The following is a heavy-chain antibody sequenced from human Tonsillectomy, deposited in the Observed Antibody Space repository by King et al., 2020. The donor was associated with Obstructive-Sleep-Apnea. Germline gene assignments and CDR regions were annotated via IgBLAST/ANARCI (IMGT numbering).Heavy chain of an antibody. CDR3: VLGWGYWGGDWAKVPAFDL. D-gene: IGHD2-21*02. V-gene: IGHV1-46*01. J-gene: IGHJ3*01. CDR2: INPRDGDT. Sequence: VQLVQSGAEVRKPGASVTVSCKPSVYTFTSFYIHWVRQAPGQGLEWMGIINPRDGDTAYAQRLQDRVTMTRDSSTNTVYMDLARLSSDDTALYYCVLGWGYWGGDWAKVPAFDLWGQGKMVPVP. CDR1: VYTFTSFY.